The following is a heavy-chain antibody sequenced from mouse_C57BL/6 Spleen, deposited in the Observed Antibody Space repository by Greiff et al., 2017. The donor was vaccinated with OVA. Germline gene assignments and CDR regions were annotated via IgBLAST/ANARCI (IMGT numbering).Heavy chain of an antibody. CDR3: ARSYYYGSSLLDY. Sequence: VQLQQSGPELVKPGASVKIPCKASGYTFTDYNMDWVKQSHGKSLEWIGDINPNNGGTIYNQKFKGKATLTVDKSSSTAYMELRSLTSEDTAVYYCARSYYYGSSLLDYWGQGTTLTVSS. J-gene: IGHJ2*01. V-gene: IGHV1-18*01. CDR2: INPNNGGT. CDR1: GYTFTDYN. D-gene: IGHD1-1*01.